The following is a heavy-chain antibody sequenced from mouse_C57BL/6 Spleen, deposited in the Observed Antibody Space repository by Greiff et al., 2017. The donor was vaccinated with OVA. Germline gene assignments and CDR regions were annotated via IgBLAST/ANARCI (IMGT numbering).Heavy chain of an antibody. CDR3: ARKRESNYGAMDY. J-gene: IGHJ4*01. CDR1: GFSLTSYG. V-gene: IGHV2-2*01. Sequence: VKLMESGPGLVQPSQSLSITCTVSGFSLTSYGVHWVRQSPGKGLEWLGVIWSGGSTDYNAAFISRLSISKDNSKSQVFFKMNSLQADDTAIYYCARKRESNYGAMDYWGQGTSVTVSS. CDR2: IWSGGST. D-gene: IGHD2-5*01.